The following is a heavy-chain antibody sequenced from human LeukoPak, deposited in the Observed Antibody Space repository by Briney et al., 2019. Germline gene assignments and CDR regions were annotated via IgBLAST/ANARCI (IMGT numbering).Heavy chain of an antibody. J-gene: IGHJ3*02. CDR3: AKSNGYGLIDI. Sequence: SETLSLTCAVYGGSFSRYYWGWVRQPPGKALEWIGNIFYSGSTYYSPSLKSRVTISLDTSRNQFFLKLNSVTAADTAVYYCAKSNGYGLIDIWGQGTMVTVSS. D-gene: IGHD3-10*01. V-gene: IGHV4-34*12. CDR2: IFYSGST. CDR1: GGSFSRYY.